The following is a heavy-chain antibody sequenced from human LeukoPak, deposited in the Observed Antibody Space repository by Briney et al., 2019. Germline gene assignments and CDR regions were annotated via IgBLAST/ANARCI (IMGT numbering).Heavy chain of an antibody. CDR3: ARGPRLCGSGSCGWFDP. V-gene: IGHV4-39*07. D-gene: IGHD3-10*01. CDR1: GGSISSSSYY. CDR2: IYYSGST. J-gene: IGHJ5*02. Sequence: PSETLSLTRTVSGGSISSSSYYWGWIRQPPGKGLEWIGSIYYSGSTYYNPSLKSRVTISVDMSKNQFSLKVSSVTAADTAVYYCARGPRLCGSGSCGWFDPWGQGTLVTVSS.